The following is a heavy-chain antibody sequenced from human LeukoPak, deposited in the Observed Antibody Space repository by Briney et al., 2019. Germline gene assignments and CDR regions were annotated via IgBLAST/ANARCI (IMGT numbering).Heavy chain of an antibody. V-gene: IGHV1-8*01. Sequence: ASVKVSCKASGYTFTSYDINWVRRATGQGLEWMGWMNPNSGNTGYAQKFQGRVTMTRNTSISTAYMELSSLRSEDTAVYYCARGLRYCSSTSCRDYWGQGTLVTVSS. CDR1: GYTFTSYD. D-gene: IGHD2-2*01. CDR3: ARGLRYCSSTSCRDY. CDR2: MNPNSGNT. J-gene: IGHJ4*02.